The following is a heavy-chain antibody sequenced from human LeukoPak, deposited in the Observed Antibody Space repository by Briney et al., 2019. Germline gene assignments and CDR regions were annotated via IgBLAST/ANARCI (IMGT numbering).Heavy chain of an antibody. J-gene: IGHJ4*02. V-gene: IGHV3-53*01. Sequence: PGRSLRLSCAASGFTFDDYAMHWVRQAPGKGLEWVSIIYSGGSTNYADSVKGRFTISRDNSKKTLYLQMNSLRAEDTAVYYCARGLPPAVADPPLDYWGQGTLVTVSS. CDR3: ARGLPPAVADPPLDY. CDR2: IYSGGST. D-gene: IGHD6-19*01. CDR1: GFTFDDYA.